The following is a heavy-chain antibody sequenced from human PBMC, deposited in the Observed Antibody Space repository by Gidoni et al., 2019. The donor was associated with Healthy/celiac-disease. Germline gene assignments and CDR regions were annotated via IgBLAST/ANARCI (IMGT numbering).Heavy chain of an antibody. D-gene: IGHD3-22*01. J-gene: IGHJ3*02. V-gene: IGHV4-4*07. CDR1: GGSISSYY. CDR2: IYTSGST. CDR3: ARDLITMIESDAFDI. Sequence: QVQLQESGPGLVKPPETLSLTCTVSGGSISSYYWSWIRQPAGKGLAWIGRIYTSGSTNYNTSLKSRVTMSVDTSKNQFSLKLSSVTAADTAVYYCARDLITMIESDAFDIWGQGTMVTVSS.